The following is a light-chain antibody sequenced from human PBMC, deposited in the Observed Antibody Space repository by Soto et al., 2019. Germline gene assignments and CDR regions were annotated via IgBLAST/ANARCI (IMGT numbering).Light chain of an antibody. V-gene: IGKV1-39*01. CDR2: AAS. CDR1: QSISSY. J-gene: IGKJ1*01. CDR3: QQSYSTPVT. Sequence: DIHMTQSPSSLSASVGDRVTITCRASQSISSYLNWYQQKPGKAPKLLICAASSLQSGVPSRLSGSGYGTDLTLTISSLQHEDFATYYCQQSYSTPVTFGQGTKVDIK.